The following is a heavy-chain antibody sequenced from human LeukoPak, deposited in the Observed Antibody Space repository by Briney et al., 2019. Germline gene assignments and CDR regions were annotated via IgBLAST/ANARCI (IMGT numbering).Heavy chain of an antibody. CDR2: IYPGDSET. CDR1: GSSFTRYW. V-gene: IGHV5-51*01. Sequence: GAPLQISCKCSGSSFTRYWIGWGRPLPGKGLEGMGIIYPGDSETRYSPSFQGQVTISADKSFSTAYLQWRSLKASDTAMYYCARWQLANGAFDIWGQGTMVTVSS. J-gene: IGHJ3*02. D-gene: IGHD6-6*01. CDR3: ARWQLANGAFDI.